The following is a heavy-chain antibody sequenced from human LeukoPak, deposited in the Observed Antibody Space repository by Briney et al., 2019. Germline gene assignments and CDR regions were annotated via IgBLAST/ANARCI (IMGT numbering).Heavy chain of an antibody. V-gene: IGHV3-7*01. CDR1: ALTFSNHW. CDR2: IKQDGSEK. Sequence: GGSLRLSCAAFALTFSNHWMNWVRQAPGKGLEWVAKIKQDGSEKYYVDSVKGRFTISRDIARNSLYRHMNRLTAEDTAVSYSARDRAIHFDDWGQGTLVTVSS. D-gene: IGHD2-21*01. J-gene: IGHJ4*02. CDR3: ARDRAIHFDD.